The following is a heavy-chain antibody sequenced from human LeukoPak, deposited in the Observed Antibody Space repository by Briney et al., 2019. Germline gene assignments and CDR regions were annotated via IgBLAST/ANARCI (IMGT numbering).Heavy chain of an antibody. V-gene: IGHV4-59*01. CDR2: IYYSGTT. CDR1: GGSISSYY. CDR3: AREVLHYYDSSGYYRLIDY. D-gene: IGHD3-22*01. Sequence: SETLSLTCTVSGGSISSYYWSWIRQTPGKGLEWIGYIYYSGTTNYNPSLRSRVAISLDTSKNQFSLKLSSVTAADTAVYYCAREVLHYYDSSGYYRLIDYWGQGTLVTVSS. J-gene: IGHJ4*02.